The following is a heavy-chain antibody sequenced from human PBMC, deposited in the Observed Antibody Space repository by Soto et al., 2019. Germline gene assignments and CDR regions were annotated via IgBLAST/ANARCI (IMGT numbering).Heavy chain of an antibody. D-gene: IGHD3-10*01. CDR2: ISAYNGNT. CDR3: ARDAPYGSGSYYNLAAYYYGMDV. V-gene: IGHV1-18*01. Sequence: ASVKVSCKASGYTCSSYGISWERQAPGQGFAWIGWISAYNGNTNYAQKLQGRVTMTTDTSTSTAYMELRSLRSDDTAVYYCARDAPYGSGSYYNLAAYYYGMDVWGQGTTVT. CDR1: GYTCSSYG. J-gene: IGHJ6*02.